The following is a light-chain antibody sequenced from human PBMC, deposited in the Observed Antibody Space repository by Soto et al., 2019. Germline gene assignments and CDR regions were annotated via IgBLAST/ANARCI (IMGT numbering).Light chain of an antibody. CDR1: GSDVGGYNY. CDR2: EVT. CDR3: SSYTTSSTYV. J-gene: IGLJ1*01. Sequence: QSALTQPASVSGSPGQSITISCTGTGSDVGGYNYVSWYQQHPGKAPKLMIYEVTHRPSGVSNRFSGSKSGDTASQTISGLQAEDEADYYCSSYTTSSTYVFGTGTKLTVL. V-gene: IGLV2-14*01.